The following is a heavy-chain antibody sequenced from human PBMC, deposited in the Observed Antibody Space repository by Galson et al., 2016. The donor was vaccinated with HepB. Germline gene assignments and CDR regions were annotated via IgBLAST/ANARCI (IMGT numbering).Heavy chain of an antibody. CDR1: GFTFTDYY. CDR2: SSSSGNNL. D-gene: IGHD3-22*01. CDR3: VRGQQYPLLRYYFDY. J-gene: IGHJ4*02. Sequence: SLRLSCAVSGFTFTDYYMTWIRRAPGKGLEWLSYSSSSGNNLKYADSVRGRFTISRDNSKNSVFLQMNSLTADDTAVYYCVRGQQYPLLRYYFDYWGQGALVTVSS. V-gene: IGHV3-11*04.